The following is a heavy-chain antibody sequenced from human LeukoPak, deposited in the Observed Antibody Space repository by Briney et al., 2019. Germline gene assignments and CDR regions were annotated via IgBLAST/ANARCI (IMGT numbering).Heavy chain of an antibody. V-gene: IGHV1-8*01. J-gene: IGHJ4*02. CDR3: ARGLPGYSSGWKLYFDY. Sequence: GASVKVSCKASGYTFTSYDINWVRQAPGQGLEWMGWVNPNSGNTGYAQKFQGRVTMTRNTSISTAYMELSSLRSEDTAVYYCARGLPGYSSGWKLYFDYWGQGTLVTVSS. CDR2: VNPNSGNT. D-gene: IGHD6-19*01. CDR1: GYTFTSYD.